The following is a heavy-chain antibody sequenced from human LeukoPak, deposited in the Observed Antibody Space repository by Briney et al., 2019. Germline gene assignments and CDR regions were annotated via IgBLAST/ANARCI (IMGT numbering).Heavy chain of an antibody. CDR1: GGSISSSSYY. CDR3: ARGRGWQQLVKSPGYYYYYMDV. Sequence: SETLSLTCTVSGGSISSSSYYWGWIRQPPGKGLEWIGIIYYSGSTYSNPSLKSRVTISVDTSKNQFSLKLSSVTAADTAVYYCARGRGWQQLVKSPGYYYYYMDVWGKGTTVTVSS. J-gene: IGHJ6*03. CDR2: IYYSGST. D-gene: IGHD6-13*01. V-gene: IGHV4-39*07.